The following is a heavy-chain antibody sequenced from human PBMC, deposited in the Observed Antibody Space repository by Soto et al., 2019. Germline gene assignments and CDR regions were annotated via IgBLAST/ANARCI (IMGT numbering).Heavy chain of an antibody. D-gene: IGHD6-13*01. CDR1: GFTFSSYS. J-gene: IGHJ6*02. CDR2: ISSSSSYI. CDR3: ARDGSPRYYGMDV. Sequence: EVQLVESGGGLVKPGGSLRLSCAASGFTFSSYSMNWVRQAPGKGLEWVSSISSSSSYIYYADSVKGQFTISRDNAKNSLYLQMNSLRAEDTAVYYCARDGSPRYYGMDVWGQGTTVTVSS. V-gene: IGHV3-21*01.